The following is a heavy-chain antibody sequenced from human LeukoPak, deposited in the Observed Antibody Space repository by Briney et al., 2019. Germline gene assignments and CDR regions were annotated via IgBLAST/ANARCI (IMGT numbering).Heavy chain of an antibody. CDR3: ARDEIDELLTGWGGMDV. Sequence: SVKVSCKASGGTFSSYAISWVRQAPGQGLEWMGGIIPIFGTANYAQKFQGRVTITADESTSTAYMELSSLRSEDTAVYYCARDEIDELLTGWGGMDVWGQGTTVTVSS. J-gene: IGHJ6*02. V-gene: IGHV1-69*01. D-gene: IGHD3-10*01. CDR1: GGTFSSYA. CDR2: IIPIFGTA.